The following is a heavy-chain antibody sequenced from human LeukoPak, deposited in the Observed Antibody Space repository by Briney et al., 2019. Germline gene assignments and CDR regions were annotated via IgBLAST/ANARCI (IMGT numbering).Heavy chain of an antibody. CDR2: IYHSRST. CDR3: ARSGGNPMIVVVNAFDI. J-gene: IGHJ3*02. CDR1: GGSISSSNW. V-gene: IGHV4-4*02. Sequence: SGTLSLTCAVSGGSISSSNWWSWVRQPPGKGLEWIGEIYHSRSTNYNPSLKSRVTISVDKSKNQFSLKLSSVTAADTAVYYCARSGGNPMIVVVNAFDIWGQGTMVTVSS. D-gene: IGHD3-22*01.